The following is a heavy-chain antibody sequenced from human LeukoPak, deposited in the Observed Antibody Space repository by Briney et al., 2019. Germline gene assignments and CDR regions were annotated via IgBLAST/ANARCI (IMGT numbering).Heavy chain of an antibody. Sequence: GGSLRLSCAASGFTFSNYGMHWVRQAPGKGLEWVAVISYDGSNKYYADSVKGRFTISRDNSKNTLYLQMNSLRAEDTAVYYCAREGATAGSGYYFDYWGQGSLVTVSS. CDR2: ISYDGSNK. J-gene: IGHJ4*02. V-gene: IGHV3-30*03. CDR1: GFTFSNYG. D-gene: IGHD6-13*01. CDR3: AREGATAGSGYYFDY.